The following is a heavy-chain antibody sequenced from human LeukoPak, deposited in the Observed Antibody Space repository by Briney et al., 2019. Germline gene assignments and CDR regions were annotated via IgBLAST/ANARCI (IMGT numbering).Heavy chain of an antibody. V-gene: IGHV3-7*05. CDR2: INRDGSEK. J-gene: IGHJ4*02. Sequence: GGSLRLSCAASGLTFNTYWMTWVRQAPGKGLEWVANINRDGSEKNYVDSVRGRFTISRDNTKNSLYLQTNSLTVEDTAVYYCGRGPGYRSDYWGQGTLVTVSS. CDR3: GRGPGYRSDY. CDR1: GLTFNTYW. D-gene: IGHD5-12*01.